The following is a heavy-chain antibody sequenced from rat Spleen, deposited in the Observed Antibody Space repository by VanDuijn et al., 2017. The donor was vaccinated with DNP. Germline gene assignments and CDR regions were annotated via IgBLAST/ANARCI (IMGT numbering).Heavy chain of an antibody. Sequence: EVQLQESGPGLVKPSQSLSLTCSVTGYSITSNYWGWIRQFPGNKMEYIGHITYSGNTHFNPSLKSRISITRDTSKNQFFLQLNSITTEETATYYCARWGTYFDYWGQGVMVTVSS. CDR3: ARWGTYFDY. CDR2: ITYSGNT. V-gene: IGHV3-1*01. J-gene: IGHJ2*01. CDR1: GYSITSNY.